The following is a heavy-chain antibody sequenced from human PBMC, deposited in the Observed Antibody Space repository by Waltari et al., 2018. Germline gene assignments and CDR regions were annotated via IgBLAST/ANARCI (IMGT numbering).Heavy chain of an antibody. Sequence: GSGYSFTSYWIGWVRQMPGKGLEWMGIIYPGDSDTRYSPSFQGQVTISADKSISTAYLQWSSLKASDTAMYYCARQERYCSGGSCYSRGFDYWGQGTLVTVSS. J-gene: IGHJ4*02. CDR3: ARQERYCSGGSCYSRGFDY. D-gene: IGHD2-15*01. CDR1: GYSFTSYW. CDR2: IYPGDSDT. V-gene: IGHV5-51*01.